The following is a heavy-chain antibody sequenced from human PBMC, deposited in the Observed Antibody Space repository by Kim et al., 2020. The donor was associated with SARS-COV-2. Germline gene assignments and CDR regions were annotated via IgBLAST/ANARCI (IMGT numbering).Heavy chain of an antibody. CDR3: ARNWNFDY. D-gene: IGHD1-1*01. V-gene: IGHV4-59*01. Sequence: GSTNYNPARKSRVTISVDTSKNQFSLKLSSVTAADTAVYYCARNWNFDYWGQGTLVTVSS. CDR2: GST. J-gene: IGHJ4*02.